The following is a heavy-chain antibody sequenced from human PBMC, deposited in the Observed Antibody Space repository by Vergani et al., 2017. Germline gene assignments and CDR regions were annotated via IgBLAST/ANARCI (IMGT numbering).Heavy chain of an antibody. CDR3: ARGASGDYVSSFDY. D-gene: IGHD4-17*01. J-gene: IGHJ4*02. Sequence: QVQLVESGGGVVQPGRSLRLSCAASGFTFSSYAMHWVRQAPGKGLEGVAVISYDGSNKYYADSVKGRFTISRDNSKNTLYLQMNSQRAEDTAVYYCARGASGDYVSSFDYWGQGTLVTVSS. V-gene: IGHV3-30-3*01. CDR2: ISYDGSNK. CDR1: GFTFSSYA.